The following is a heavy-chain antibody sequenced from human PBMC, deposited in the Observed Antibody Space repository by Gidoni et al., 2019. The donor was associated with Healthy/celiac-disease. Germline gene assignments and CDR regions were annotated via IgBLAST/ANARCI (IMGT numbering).Heavy chain of an antibody. Sequence: QVQLVQSGAEVKKPGSSVKVSCKASGGTFSSYAISWVRQAPGQGLEWMGRIIPILGIANYAQKFQGRVTITADKSTSTAYMELSSLRSEDTAVYYCARDKQDYYDILTGYLWYFDLWGRGTLVTVSS. V-gene: IGHV1-69*04. D-gene: IGHD3-9*01. J-gene: IGHJ2*01. CDR3: ARDKQDYYDILTGYLWYFDL. CDR1: GGTFSSYA. CDR2: IIPILGIA.